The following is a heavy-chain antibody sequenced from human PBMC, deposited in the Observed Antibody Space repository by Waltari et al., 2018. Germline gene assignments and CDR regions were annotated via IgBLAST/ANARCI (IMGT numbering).Heavy chain of an antibody. CDR3: ARLGGYSYGYSGYYYFYMDV. CDR2: MYHSGIT. V-gene: IGHV4-38-2*01. J-gene: IGHJ6*03. Sequence: QLQLQESGPGVVKPSETLSLTCAVSGYSVRNGYYWGWILQPPRQGREWIGSMYHSGITYYKPSLKSRVTISVETSKNQFSLKLTSVTAADTAVYYCARLGGYSYGYSGYYYFYMDVWGKGTTVTVSS. CDR1: GYSVRNGYY. D-gene: IGHD5-18*01.